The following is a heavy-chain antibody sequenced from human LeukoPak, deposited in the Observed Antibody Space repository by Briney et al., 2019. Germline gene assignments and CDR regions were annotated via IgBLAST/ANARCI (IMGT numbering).Heavy chain of an antibody. CDR1: GYTFTSYD. D-gene: IGHD3-22*01. CDR2: MNPNSGNT. V-gene: IGHV1-8*01. J-gene: IGHJ6*03. Sequence: GASVKVSCKASGYTFTSYDINWVRQATGQGLEWMGWMNPNSGNTGYAQKFQGRVTMTRNTSISTAYMELSSLRSEDTAVYYCARGTKKYYYDSSGYPPLYYMDVGGKGTTVTVSS. CDR3: ARGTKKYYYDSSGYPPLYYMDV.